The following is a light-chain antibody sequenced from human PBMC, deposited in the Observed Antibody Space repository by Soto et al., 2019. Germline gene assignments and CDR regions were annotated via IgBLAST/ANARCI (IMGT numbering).Light chain of an antibody. CDR2: KAS. CDR1: QTIFSW. CDR3: QQYNSYAYS. V-gene: IGKV1-5*03. Sequence: IQMTQSPSTLSASGGDRVSITCRASQTIFSWLAWYQQKPGKAPNLLIYKASSLESGVPSRYSGSGSGTEFTLTISGLQPDDFAAYYCQQYNSYAYSFGQGTKLEIK. J-gene: IGKJ2*03.